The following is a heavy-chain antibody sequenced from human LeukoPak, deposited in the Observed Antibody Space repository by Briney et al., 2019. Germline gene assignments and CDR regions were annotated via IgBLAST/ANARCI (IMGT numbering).Heavy chain of an antibody. V-gene: IGHV3-43*02. Sequence: GGSLRLSCAASGFTFSNNWMHWVRQAPGKGLEWVSLISGDGGSTYYADSVKGRFTISRDNSKNSLYLQMNSLRTEDTALYYCAKDGPMVRGVLDYWGQGTLVTVSS. CDR1: GFTFSNNW. CDR3: AKDGPMVRGVLDY. J-gene: IGHJ4*02. D-gene: IGHD3-10*01. CDR2: ISGDGGST.